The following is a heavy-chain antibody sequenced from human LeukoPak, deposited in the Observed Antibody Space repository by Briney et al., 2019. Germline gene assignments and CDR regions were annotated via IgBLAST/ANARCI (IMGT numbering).Heavy chain of an antibody. CDR1: GFTFSSYA. V-gene: IGHV3-30*03. Sequence: GGSLRLSCAASGFTFSSYAMSWVRQAPGKGLEWVAVISYDGSNKYYADSVKGRFTISRDNSKNTLYLQMNSLRAEDTAVYYCAGRYGDYSNWGQGTLVTVSS. CDR3: AGRYGDYSN. D-gene: IGHD4-17*01. J-gene: IGHJ4*02. CDR2: ISYDGSNK.